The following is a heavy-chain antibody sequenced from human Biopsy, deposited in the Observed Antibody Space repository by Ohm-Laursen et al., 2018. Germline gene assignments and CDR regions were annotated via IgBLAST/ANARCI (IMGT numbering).Heavy chain of an antibody. CDR1: GGSINSGGHF. J-gene: IGHJ5*02. CDR2: IYDNGDT. Sequence: TLSLTCSVSGGSINSGGHFWGWVRQSPGKGLEWIGYIYDNGDTYYNPSLMSLVSISADTSKNQVLLRLNFVAATDTAVYYFAATPRDSFWSGSYKRGLWFDPWGQGTLVIVSS. CDR3: AATPRDSFWSGSYKRGLWFDP. D-gene: IGHD3-3*01. V-gene: IGHV4-31*01.